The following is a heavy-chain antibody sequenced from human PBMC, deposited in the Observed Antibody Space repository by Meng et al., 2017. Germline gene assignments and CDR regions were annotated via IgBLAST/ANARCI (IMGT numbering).Heavy chain of an antibody. Sequence: VQLVQSGAEVKKPGESLKISCKASGYRFTNYWIGWVRQMPGKGLEWMGIIYPGGSDTRYSPTFQGQVTISADKSITTAYLQWSSLKASDTAMYYCAREWLQPGWIDPWGQGTLVTVSS. J-gene: IGHJ5*02. CDR3: AREWLQPGWIDP. V-gene: IGHV5-51*01. CDR2: IYPGGSDT. D-gene: IGHD5-12*01. CDR1: GYRFTNYW.